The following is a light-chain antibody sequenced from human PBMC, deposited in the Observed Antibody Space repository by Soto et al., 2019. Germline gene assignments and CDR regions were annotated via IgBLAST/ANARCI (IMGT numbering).Light chain of an antibody. CDR3: KQYSSYSWT. V-gene: IGKV1-5*03. Sequence: DIQMTQSPSTLSAFVGDRVTLTCRASQSISSWLAWYQQKPGMVPKLLIYQASNLNSGVPSRFSGSGSGTEFTLTISSLQPDDFATYYCKQYSSYSWTFGQGTKVDIK. J-gene: IGKJ1*01. CDR2: QAS. CDR1: QSISSW.